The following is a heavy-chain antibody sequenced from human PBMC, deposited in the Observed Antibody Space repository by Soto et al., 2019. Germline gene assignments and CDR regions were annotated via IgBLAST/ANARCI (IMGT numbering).Heavy chain of an antibody. V-gene: IGHV4-59*01. CDR2: IYYSGST. D-gene: IGHD3-16*01. J-gene: IGHJ4*02. Sequence: SETPSLTCTVSGGSISSYYWSWIRQPPGQGLEWIGYIYYSGSTDYDPSLKSRATISVDTPTNQFSLKPSSLTPADTAVYYCARRGGTYFDFWGQGTLVTVSS. CDR1: GGSISSYY. CDR3: ARRGGTYFDF.